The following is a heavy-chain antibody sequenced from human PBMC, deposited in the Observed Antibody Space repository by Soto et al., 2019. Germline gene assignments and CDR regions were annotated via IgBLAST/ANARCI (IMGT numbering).Heavy chain of an antibody. Sequence: PGGSLRLSCAASGFTFSSYAMHWVRQAPGKGLEWVAVISYDGSNKYYADSVKGRFTISRDNSKNTLYLQMNSLRAEDTAVYYCARGRSHMVRGSYSYYGMDVWGQGTTVTVS. CDR2: ISYDGSNK. D-gene: IGHD3-10*01. J-gene: IGHJ6*02. V-gene: IGHV3-30-3*01. CDR1: GFTFSSYA. CDR3: ARGRSHMVRGSYSYYGMDV.